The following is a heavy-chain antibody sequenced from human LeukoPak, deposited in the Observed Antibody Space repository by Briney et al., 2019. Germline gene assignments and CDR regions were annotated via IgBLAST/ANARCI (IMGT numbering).Heavy chain of an antibody. CDR1: GFTFSDYY. Sequence: GGSLRLSCAASGFTFSDYYMSWIRQAPGKGRGWVSYISSSGSTIYYADSVKGRFTISRDNAKNSLYLQMNSLRAEDTAVYYCARTGGSGYDFWSGYYYRWFDPWGQGTLVTVSS. CDR2: ISSSGSTI. V-gene: IGHV3-11*01. J-gene: IGHJ5*02. CDR3: ARTGGSGYDFWSGYYYRWFDP. D-gene: IGHD3-3*01.